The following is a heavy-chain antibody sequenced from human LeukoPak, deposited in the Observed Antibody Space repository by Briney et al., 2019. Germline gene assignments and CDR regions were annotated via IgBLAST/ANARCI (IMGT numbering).Heavy chain of an antibody. CDR1: GFTFSNAW. CDR3: TTEAKPVIVVVPAAIEDAFDI. J-gene: IGHJ3*02. Sequence: PGGSLRLSCAASGFTFSNAWMSWVRQAPGKGREWGGRIKSKTDGGTTDYAAPVKGRFTISRDDSKNTLYLQMNSLKTDDTAVYYCTTEAKPVIVVVPAAIEDAFDIWGQGTMVTVSS. CDR2: IKSKTDGGTT. D-gene: IGHD2-2*01. V-gene: IGHV3-15*01.